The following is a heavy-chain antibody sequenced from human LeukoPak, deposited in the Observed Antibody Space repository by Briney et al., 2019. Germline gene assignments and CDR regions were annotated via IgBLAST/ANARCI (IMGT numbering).Heavy chain of an antibody. CDR1: GFTFSDYY. Sequence: GGSLRLSCAASGFTFSDYYMSWIRQAPGKGLEWVSYISSSGCTIYYADSVKGRFTISRDNAKNSLYLQMNSLRAEDTAVYYCARDRRSTIFGVVFYYGMDVWGQGTTVTVSS. CDR3: ARDRRSTIFGVVFYYGMDV. J-gene: IGHJ6*02. V-gene: IGHV3-11*01. D-gene: IGHD3-3*01. CDR2: ISSSGCTI.